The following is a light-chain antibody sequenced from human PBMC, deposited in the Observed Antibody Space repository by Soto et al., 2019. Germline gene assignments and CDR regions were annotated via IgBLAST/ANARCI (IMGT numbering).Light chain of an antibody. CDR1: QSVDSSY. CDR2: GAS. J-gene: IGKJ2*01. V-gene: IGKV3-20*01. CDR3: QQYGSSSYT. Sequence: EIVLTQSPGTLSLSPGERATLSCRASQSVDSSYLAWYQQKPGQAPRLLIFGASSRATDIPDRFSGSGSGTDFTLTLRRLEPEDFAVYYCQQYGSSSYTFGQGPKLQIK.